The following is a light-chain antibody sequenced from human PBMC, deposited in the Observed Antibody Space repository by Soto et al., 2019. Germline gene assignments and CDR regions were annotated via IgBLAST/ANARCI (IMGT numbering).Light chain of an antibody. V-gene: IGKV3-20*01. CDR3: QQYDSSPLT. Sequence: EIVLTQSPGTLSLPPGERATLSCRASQSVSSSYLAWSQQKPGQAPRLLIYGASSMATGIPDRFSGSGSGTDFTLTISRLEPEEFAVYYCQQYDSSPLTFGGGTKVELK. CDR1: QSVSSSY. J-gene: IGKJ4*01. CDR2: GAS.